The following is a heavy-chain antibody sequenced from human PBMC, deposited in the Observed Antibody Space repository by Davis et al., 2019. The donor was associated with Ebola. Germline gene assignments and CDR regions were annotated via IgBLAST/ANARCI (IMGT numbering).Heavy chain of an antibody. Sequence: GESLKISCAASGFTFYRYEMNWVRQAPGKGLEWVSYISGSATSTFYADSVKGRFTISRDNARDSLYLQMDSLRVEDTAIYYCARDAFSLSRYDTEDNWGQGTLVTVSS. J-gene: IGHJ4*02. CDR3: ARDAFSLSRYDTEDN. CDR2: ISGSATST. D-gene: IGHD3-9*01. CDR1: GFTFYRYE. V-gene: IGHV3-48*03.